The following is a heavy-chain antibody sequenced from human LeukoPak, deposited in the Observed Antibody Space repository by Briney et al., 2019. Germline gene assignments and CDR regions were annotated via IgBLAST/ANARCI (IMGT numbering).Heavy chain of an antibody. CDR3: ARVTTSGSYKFDN. J-gene: IGHJ4*02. Sequence: PGGSLRLSCAASGFTVGSNYISWVRQAPGKGLEWVSLIYTSGSTYYADSVKGRFTISRDNSKNTLYLQMNSLRAEDTAVYYCARVTTSGSYKFDNWGQGTLVTVSS. CDR1: GFTVGSNY. D-gene: IGHD3-10*01. CDR2: IYTSGST. V-gene: IGHV3-53*01.